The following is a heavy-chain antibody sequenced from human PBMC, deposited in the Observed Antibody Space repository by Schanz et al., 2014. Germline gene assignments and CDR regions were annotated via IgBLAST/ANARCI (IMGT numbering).Heavy chain of an antibody. J-gene: IGHJ3*01. CDR1: GYTFNIHW. CDR3: ARRALYPIDDAFDV. Sequence: EVQLVQSGAEVKKPGESLKISCKGLGYTFNIHWIGWVRQLPGKGLEWMGAIYGRDSDTRYSPSFQGQVTISDDKSINTAYLQWSSLKASDTAIYYCARRALYPIDDAFDVWGQGTMVIVSS. CDR2: IYGRDSDT. V-gene: IGHV5-51*01.